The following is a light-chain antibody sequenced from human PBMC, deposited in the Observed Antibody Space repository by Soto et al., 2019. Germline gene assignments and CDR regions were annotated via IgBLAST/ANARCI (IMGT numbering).Light chain of an antibody. CDR3: QQRTDWPT. J-gene: IGKJ4*01. CDR2: DTS. CDR1: QSVSHF. V-gene: IGKV3-11*01. Sequence: EIVLTQSPATLSLSPGESATLSCRASQSVSHFLAWYQQKPGQAPRLLIYDTSSRATGIPGRFSGSGSGTDFTLTIVILEPADAAVYYCQQRTDWPTFGGGTKVEI.